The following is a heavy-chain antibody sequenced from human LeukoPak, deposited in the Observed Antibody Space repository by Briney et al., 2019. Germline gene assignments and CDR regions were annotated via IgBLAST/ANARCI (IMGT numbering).Heavy chain of an antibody. D-gene: IGHD2-2*01. CDR2: IGGSSGST. J-gene: IGHJ2*01. CDR1: GFTFSSYA. V-gene: IGHV3-23*01. CDR3: AKGLICSSTSCSSGRYFDL. Sequence: GGSLRLSCAASGFTFSSYAMSWVRQAPGKGLEWVSAIGGSSGSTYYADSVKGRFTISRDNSKNTLYLQMNSLRAEDTGVYYCAKGLICSSTSCSSGRYFDLWGRGTLVTVSS.